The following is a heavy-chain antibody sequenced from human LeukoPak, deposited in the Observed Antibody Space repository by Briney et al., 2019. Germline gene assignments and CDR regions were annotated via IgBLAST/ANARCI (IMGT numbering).Heavy chain of an antibody. D-gene: IGHD3-10*01. Sequence: GRSLRLSCAASGFTFSSYAMHWVHQAPGKGLEWVAVISYDGSNKYYADSVKGRFTISRDNSKNTLYLQMNSLRAEDTAVYYCARDSATMVRGGGYFDYWGQGTLVTVSS. CDR3: ARDSATMVRGGGYFDY. V-gene: IGHV3-30-3*01. J-gene: IGHJ4*02. CDR2: ISYDGSNK. CDR1: GFTFSSYA.